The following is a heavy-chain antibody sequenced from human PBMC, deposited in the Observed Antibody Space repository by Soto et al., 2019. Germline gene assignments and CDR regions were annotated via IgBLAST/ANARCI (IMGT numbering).Heavy chain of an antibody. V-gene: IGHV5-51*01. Sequence: GESLKISXXXSGYIFSIYWIGWVRQMPGKGLEWMGIIYPGDSDTRYNPSFQGQVTISVDKSTSTAYLEWNSLKASDTAIYYCARPEIPTRSNDYDYPFDLWGQGTLVTVPQ. CDR2: IYPGDSDT. CDR1: GYIFSIYW. CDR3: ARPEIPTRSNDYDYPFDL. D-gene: IGHD3-22*01. J-gene: IGHJ5*02.